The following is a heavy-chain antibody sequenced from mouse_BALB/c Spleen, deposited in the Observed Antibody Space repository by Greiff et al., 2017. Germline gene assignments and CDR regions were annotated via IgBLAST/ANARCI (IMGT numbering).Heavy chain of an antibody. J-gene: IGHJ2*01. Sequence: QVQLQQPGAELVMPGASVKMSCKASGYTFTDYWMHWVKQRPGQGLEWIGAIDTSDSYTSYNQKFKGKATLTVDESSSTDYMQLSSLTSEDSAVYYCARGATVTDYWGQGTTLTVSS. D-gene: IGHD1-1*01. CDR1: GYTFTDYW. V-gene: IGHV1-69*01. CDR3: ARGATVTDY. CDR2: IDTSDSYT.